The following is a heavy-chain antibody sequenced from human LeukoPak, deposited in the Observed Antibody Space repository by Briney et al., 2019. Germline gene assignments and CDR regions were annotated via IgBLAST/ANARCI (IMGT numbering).Heavy chain of an antibody. CDR3: ARGPIYRSGGSCQFDY. Sequence: SETLSLTCAVYGGSFSGYYWSWIRQPPGKGLEWIGEINHSGSTNYNLSLKSRVTISVDTSKNQFSLKLSSVTAADTAVYYCARGPIYRSGGSCQFDYWGQGTLVTVSS. J-gene: IGHJ4*02. CDR2: INHSGST. D-gene: IGHD2-15*01. CDR1: GGSFSGYY. V-gene: IGHV4-34*01.